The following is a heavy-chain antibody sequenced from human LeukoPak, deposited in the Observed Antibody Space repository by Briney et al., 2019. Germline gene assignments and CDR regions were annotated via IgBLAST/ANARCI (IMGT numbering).Heavy chain of an antibody. CDR3: ASVAAAPYYYGMDV. CDR1: GGSISSSSYY. Sequence: SETLSLTCTVSGGSISSSSYYWGWIRQPPGKGLEWIGSIYYSGSTYYNPSLKSRVTISVDTSKNQFSLKLSSVTAADTAVYYCASVAAAPYYYGMDVWGQGTTVTVSS. J-gene: IGHJ6*02. CDR2: IYYSGST. D-gene: IGHD6-13*01. V-gene: IGHV4-39*07.